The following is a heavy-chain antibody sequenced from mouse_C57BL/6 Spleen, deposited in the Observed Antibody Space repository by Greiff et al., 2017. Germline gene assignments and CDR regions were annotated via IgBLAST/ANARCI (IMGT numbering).Heavy chain of an antibody. CDR2: IDPEDGET. D-gene: IGHD2-1*01. V-gene: IGHV14-2*01. CDR1: GFNIKDYY. CDR3: SRCSTPYYYAMDY. J-gene: IGHJ4*01. Sequence: VQLQQSGAELVKPGASVKLSCTASGFNIKDYYMHWVKQRTEQGLEWIGRIDPEDGETKYAPKFQGKATMTADTSSNTAYLQLSSLTSEDTAVYYCSRCSTPYYYAMDYWGQGTSVTVSS.